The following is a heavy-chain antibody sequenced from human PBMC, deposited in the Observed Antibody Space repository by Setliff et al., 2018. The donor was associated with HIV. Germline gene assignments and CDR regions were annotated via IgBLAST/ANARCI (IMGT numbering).Heavy chain of an antibody. J-gene: IGHJ2*01. CDR3: ARGLSSGWYGYWYFDL. V-gene: IGHV4-61*09. D-gene: IGHD6-19*01. Sequence: NPSETLSLTCTVSGGAISSGSYYWSWIRQPAGKGLEWTGQIYTSGSTKYNPSLKSRVTISLDTSKNQFSLKLTSVTAADTAVYYCARGLSSGWYGYWYFDLWGRGTLVTVSS. CDR1: GGAISSGSYY. CDR2: IYTSGST.